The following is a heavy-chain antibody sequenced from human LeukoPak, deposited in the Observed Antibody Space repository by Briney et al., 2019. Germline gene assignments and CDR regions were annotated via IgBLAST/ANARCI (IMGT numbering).Heavy chain of an antibody. J-gene: IGHJ6*03. CDR2: IIDSGDIT. V-gene: IGHV3-23*01. Sequence: GGSLRLSCGASGFSFSNYGMNWVRQAPGKGLEWVSGIIDSGDITYYANSVKGRFTVSRDNSKNTLYLQMNSLRAEDTAVYYCAKLGGQEVYNYYVGVWGKGTTVAVSS. D-gene: IGHD3-16*01. CDR3: AKLGGQEVYNYYVGV. CDR1: GFSFSNYG.